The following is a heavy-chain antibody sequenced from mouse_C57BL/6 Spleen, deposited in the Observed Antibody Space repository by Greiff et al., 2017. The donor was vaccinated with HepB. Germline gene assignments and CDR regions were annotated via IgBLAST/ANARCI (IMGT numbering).Heavy chain of an antibody. J-gene: IGHJ2*01. Sequence: EVQVVESGGDLVKPGGSLKLSCAASGFTFSSYGMSWVRQTPDKRLEWVATISSGGSYTYYPDSVKGRFTISRDNAKNTLYLQMSSLKSEDTAMYYCARPVLFDYWGQGTTLTVSS. CDR2: ISSGGSYT. V-gene: IGHV5-6*01. CDR1: GFTFSSYG. CDR3: ARPVLFDY.